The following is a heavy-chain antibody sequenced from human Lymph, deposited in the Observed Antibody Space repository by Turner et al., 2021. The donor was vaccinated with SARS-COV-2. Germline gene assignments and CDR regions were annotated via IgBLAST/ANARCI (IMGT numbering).Heavy chain of an antibody. CDR1: GFTFSSYA. CDR3: AKDRFTLSSGWEDY. Sequence: EVQLLESGGGLVQPGGSLRLSCPSSGFTFSSYAMSWVRQAPGKGLEWVSGISGSGGTKHYADSVKGRFTISRDNSKNTLYLQMNSLRAEDTAVYYCAKDRFTLSSGWEDYWGQGTLVTVSS. V-gene: IGHV3-23*01. D-gene: IGHD6-19*01. J-gene: IGHJ4*02. CDR2: ISGSGGTK.